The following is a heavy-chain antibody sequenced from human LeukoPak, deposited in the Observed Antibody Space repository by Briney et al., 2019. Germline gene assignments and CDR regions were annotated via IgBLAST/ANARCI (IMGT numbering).Heavy chain of an antibody. D-gene: IGHD4-17*01. V-gene: IGHV4-59*11. J-gene: IGHJ4*02. Sequence: PSETLSLTCTVSGGSISSHYWSWVRQPPGKGVEWLGYIYYSGSTNYNPSLKSRVTISVDTSKNQFSLKLRSVTAADTAVYYCARVVPGDYGAPKLFDYWGQGTLVTVSS. CDR3: ARVVPGDYGAPKLFDY. CDR1: GGSISSHY. CDR2: IYYSGST.